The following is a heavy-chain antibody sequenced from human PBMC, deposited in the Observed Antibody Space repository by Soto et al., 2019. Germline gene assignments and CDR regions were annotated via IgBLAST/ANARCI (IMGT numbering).Heavy chain of an antibody. J-gene: IGHJ4*02. V-gene: IGHV3-49*03. D-gene: IGHD3-10*01. CDR3: TRGRVRGVIIWAY. CDR2: IRSKAYGGTT. Sequence: GGSLRLSCTASGFTFGDYAMSWFRQAPGKGLEWVGFIRSKAYGGTTEYAASVKGRFTISRDDSKSIAYLQMNSLKTEDTAVYYCTRGRVRGVIIWAYWGQGTLVTVSS. CDR1: GFTFGDYA.